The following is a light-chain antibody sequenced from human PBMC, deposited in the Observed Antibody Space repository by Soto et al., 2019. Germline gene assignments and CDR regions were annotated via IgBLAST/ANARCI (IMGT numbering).Light chain of an antibody. Sequence: DIKITNFPTSLSPSVGARLTIPSRGGQAFRNFVACYKQKQGKAPKLLIYAASTLQSGVPSRFSGSGSGTDFTLTINSLQPEDVATYSCQKYSSVPVFGPGTKVEIK. J-gene: IGKJ3*01. CDR1: QAFRNF. V-gene: IGKV1-27*01. CDR2: AAS. CDR3: QKYSSVPV.